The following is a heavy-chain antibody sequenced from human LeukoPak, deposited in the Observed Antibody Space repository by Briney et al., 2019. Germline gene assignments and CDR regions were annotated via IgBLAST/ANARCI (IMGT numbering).Heavy chain of an antibody. Sequence: ASVKVSCKASGYTFTSYGISWVRQAPGQGLEWMGWISAYNGNTNYAQKLQGRVTMTTDTSTSTAYMELRSLRSDDTAVYYCARLTYYDILTGPSGYYYYGMDVWGKGTTVTVSP. CDR1: GYTFTSYG. CDR2: ISAYNGNT. J-gene: IGHJ6*04. V-gene: IGHV1-18*04. CDR3: ARLTYYDILTGPSGYYYYGMDV. D-gene: IGHD3-9*01.